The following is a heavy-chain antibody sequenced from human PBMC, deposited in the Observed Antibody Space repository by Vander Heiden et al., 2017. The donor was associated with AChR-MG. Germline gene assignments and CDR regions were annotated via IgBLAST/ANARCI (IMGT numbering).Heavy chain of an antibody. J-gene: IGHJ3*02. D-gene: IGHD2-2*01. V-gene: IGHV3-9*01. CDR2: ISWNSGSI. CDR1: GFTFDDYA. CDR3: AKARGRYCSSTSCYADAFDI. Sequence: EVQLVESGGGLVQPGRSLRLSCAASGFTFDDYAMHWVRQAPGKRLEWVSGISWNSGSIGYADSVKGRFTISRDNAKNSLYLQMNSLRAEDTALYYCAKARGRYCSSTSCYADAFDIWCQGTMVTVSS.